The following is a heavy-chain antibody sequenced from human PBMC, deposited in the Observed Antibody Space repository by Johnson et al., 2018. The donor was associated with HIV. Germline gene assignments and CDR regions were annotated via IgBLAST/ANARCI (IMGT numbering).Heavy chain of an antibody. CDR3: ARDLDWGRQSGAFDI. V-gene: IGHV3-30*04. Sequence: QVQLVESGGGVVQPGRSLRLSCAASGFTFSSYALYWVRQVPGKGLEWVATISYDGGNKYYADSVKGRFTISRDNSKNTLFLQMNSRRAEDTALYYGARDLDWGRQSGAFDIWGQGTMVTVSS. CDR1: GFTFSSYA. J-gene: IGHJ3*02. D-gene: IGHD7-27*01. CDR2: ISYDGGNK.